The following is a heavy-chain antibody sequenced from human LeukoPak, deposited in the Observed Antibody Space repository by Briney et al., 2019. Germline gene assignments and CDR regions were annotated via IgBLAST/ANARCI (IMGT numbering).Heavy chain of an antibody. Sequence: AASVKVSCNASRYTFTSYDINWVRQATGQELEWMGWMNPNSGNTGYAQKFQGRVTMTRNTSISTAYMELSSLRSEDTAVYYCARGDSSSWYVSYWGQGTLVTVSS. CDR3: ARGDSSSWYVSY. CDR1: RYTFTSYD. D-gene: IGHD6-13*01. CDR2: MNPNSGNT. J-gene: IGHJ4*02. V-gene: IGHV1-8*01.